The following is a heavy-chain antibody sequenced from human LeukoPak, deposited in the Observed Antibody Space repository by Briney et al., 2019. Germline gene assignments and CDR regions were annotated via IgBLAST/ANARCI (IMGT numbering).Heavy chain of an antibody. CDR1: GGSMNSYY. J-gene: IGHJ4*02. CDR3: ARHVWLQPFDY. Sequence: PSETLSLTCSVSGGSMNSYYWSWIWQSPGKGLEWIGYIYYSGSTNYNPSLKSRVTISVDTSKNQFSLKLSSVTAADTAVYYCARHVWLQPFDYWGQGTLVTVSS. D-gene: IGHD3-9*01. V-gene: IGHV4-59*08. CDR2: IYYSGST.